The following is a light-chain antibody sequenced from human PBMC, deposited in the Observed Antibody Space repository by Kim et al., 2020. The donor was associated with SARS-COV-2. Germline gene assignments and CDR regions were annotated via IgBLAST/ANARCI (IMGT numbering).Light chain of an antibody. V-gene: IGLV2-14*03. Sequence: QSALTQPASMSGSLGQSITISCTGTSSDVGGYNYVSWYQQYPGTVPKLLIYDVTKRPSGVSSRFFGSKSGNTASLTIFGLLPEDEADFYCCSYSSSSSLYVFGPGTKVTVL. CDR2: DVT. CDR3: CSYSSSSSLYV. CDR1: SSDVGGYNY. J-gene: IGLJ1*01.